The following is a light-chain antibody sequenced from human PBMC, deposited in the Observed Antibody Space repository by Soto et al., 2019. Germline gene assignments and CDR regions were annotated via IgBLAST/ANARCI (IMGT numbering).Light chain of an antibody. CDR3: SSYTSSSTSYV. CDR1: SSDVGGYNY. J-gene: IGLJ1*01. CDR2: EVS. Sequence: QSVLTQPASVSGSPGQSITISCTGTSSDVGGYNYVSWYQQHPGKAPKLMIYEVSNRPSGVSNRFSGSKSGNTASLTISGHQAEDEADYYCSSYTSSSTSYVFGTGTQLTVL. V-gene: IGLV2-14*01.